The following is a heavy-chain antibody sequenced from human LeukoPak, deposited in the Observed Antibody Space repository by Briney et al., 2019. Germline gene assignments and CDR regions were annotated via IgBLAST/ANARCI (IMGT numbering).Heavy chain of an antibody. D-gene: IGHD6-19*01. V-gene: IGHV1-2*06. J-gene: IGHJ4*02. CDR1: GGTFSSYA. CDR3: ARVMVAGKLDY. Sequence: ASVKVSCKASGGTFSSYAISWVRQAPGQGLEWMGRINPNSGGTNYAQKFQGRVTMTRDTSISTAYMELSRLRSDDTAVYYCARVMVAGKLDYWGQGTPVTVSS. CDR2: INPNSGGT.